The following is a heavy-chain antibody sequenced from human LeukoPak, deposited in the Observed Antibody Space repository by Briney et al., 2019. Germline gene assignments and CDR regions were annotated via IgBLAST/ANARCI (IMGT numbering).Heavy chain of an antibody. CDR1: GGSISSYY. CDR2: IYYSGST. D-gene: IGHD6-19*01. V-gene: IGHV4-59*01. J-gene: IGHJ2*01. Sequence: SETLSLTCTVSGGSISSYYWSWIRQPPGKGLEGIGYIYYSGSTNYNPSLKSRVTISVDTSKNQFSLKLSSVTAADTAVYYCARDSSGWPYWYFDLWGRGTLVTVSS. CDR3: ARDSSGWPYWYFDL.